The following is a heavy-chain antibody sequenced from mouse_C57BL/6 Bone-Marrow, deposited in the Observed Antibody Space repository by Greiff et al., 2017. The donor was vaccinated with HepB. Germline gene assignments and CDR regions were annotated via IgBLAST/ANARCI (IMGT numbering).Heavy chain of an antibody. J-gene: IGHJ4*01. CDR2: ISNGGGST. CDR3: ARHGALLWLSFYAMDY. V-gene: IGHV5-12*01. Sequence: EVKLQESGGGLVQPGGSLKLSCAASGFTFSDYYMYWVRQTPEKRLEWVAYISNGGGSTYYPDTVKGRFTISRDNAKNTLYLQMSRLKSEDTAMYYCARHGALLWLSFYAMDYWGQGTSVTVSS. D-gene: IGHD2-9*01. CDR1: GFTFSDYY.